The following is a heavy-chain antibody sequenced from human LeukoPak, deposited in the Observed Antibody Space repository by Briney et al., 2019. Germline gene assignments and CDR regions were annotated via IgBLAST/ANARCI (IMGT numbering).Heavy chain of an antibody. D-gene: IGHD4-11*01. CDR1: GGSLTTNNW. V-gene: IGHV4-4*02. CDR3: ARDASTVTAREFYFDS. Sequence: PSGTLSLTCAVSGGSLTTNNWWSWVRQPPGKGLEWIGEISHSGSTNYNPSLKSRVTISVDKSKNQFSLNLSSVTAADTAVYYCARDASTVTAREFYFDSWGQGTLVTVSS. CDR2: ISHSGST. J-gene: IGHJ4*02.